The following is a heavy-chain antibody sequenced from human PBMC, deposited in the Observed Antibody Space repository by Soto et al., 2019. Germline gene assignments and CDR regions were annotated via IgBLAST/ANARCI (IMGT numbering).Heavy chain of an antibody. Sequence: GASVKVSCKASGYTFTSYGMSWVRQATGQGLEWMGWISAYNGNTNYAQKLQGRVTMTTDTSTSTAYMELRSLRSDDTAVYYCARTGYSSGWYSAYYYYSGMNVWGQGTTVTVSS. CDR1: GYTFTSYG. J-gene: IGHJ6*02. V-gene: IGHV1-18*04. D-gene: IGHD6-19*01. CDR3: ARTGYSSGWYSAYYYYSGMNV. CDR2: ISAYNGNT.